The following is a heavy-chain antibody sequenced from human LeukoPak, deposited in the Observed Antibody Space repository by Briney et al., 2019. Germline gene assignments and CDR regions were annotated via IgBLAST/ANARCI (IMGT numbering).Heavy chain of an antibody. CDR1: GFAFSTYW. Sequence: GGSLRLSCAASGFAFSTYWMSWVRQAPGKGLEWVAYIKHDGSDKYHVDSVKGRFTISRDNSKNSLYLQMNSLRADDTAVYYCARAYTKTIAGVWGYYYYYMDVWGKGTTVTVSS. CDR2: IKHDGSDK. V-gene: IGHV3-7*01. CDR3: ARAYTKTIAGVWGYYYYYMDV. J-gene: IGHJ6*03. D-gene: IGHD3-16*01.